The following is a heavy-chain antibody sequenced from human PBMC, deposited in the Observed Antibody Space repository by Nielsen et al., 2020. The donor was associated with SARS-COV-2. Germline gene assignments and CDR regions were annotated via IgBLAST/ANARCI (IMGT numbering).Heavy chain of an antibody. V-gene: IGHV1-46*01. CDR2: INPSGGST. D-gene: IGHD3-10*01. Sequence: WVRQAPGQGLEWMGIINPSGGSTSYAQKFQGRVTMTRDTSTSTAYMELRSLSPDDTAVYYCARDSPYGWGNVHYLYGMDVWGQGTTVTVSS. CDR3: ARDSPYGWGNVHYLYGMDV. J-gene: IGHJ6*02.